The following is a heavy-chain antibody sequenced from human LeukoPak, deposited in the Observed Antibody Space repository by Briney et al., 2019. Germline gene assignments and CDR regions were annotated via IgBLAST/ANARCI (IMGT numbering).Heavy chain of an antibody. D-gene: IGHD3-10*01. V-gene: IGHV3-23*01. CDR2: ISGSGGST. J-gene: IGHJ4*02. CDR1: GFTFSSYA. Sequence: GGSLRLSCAASGFTFSSYAMSWVRQAPGKGLEWASAISGSGGSTYYADSVKGRFTISRDNSKNTLYLQMNSLRAEDTAVYYCAKVTGSGSPYAPFDYWGQGTLVTVSS. CDR3: AKVTGSGSPYAPFDY.